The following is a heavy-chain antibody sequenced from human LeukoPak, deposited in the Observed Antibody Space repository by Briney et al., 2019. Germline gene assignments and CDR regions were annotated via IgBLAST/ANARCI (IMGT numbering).Heavy chain of an antibody. CDR3: ARHLKGSRLRYFDWLLTTHAFDI. CDR2: IYPGDSDT. J-gene: IGHJ3*02. CDR1: GYSFTSYW. D-gene: IGHD3-9*01. Sequence: GESLKISCKGSGYSFTSYWIGWVRQMPGKGLEWMGIIYPGDSDTRYSPSFQGQVTISADKSISTAYLQWSSLKASDTAMYYCARHLKGSRLRYFDWLLTTHAFDIWGQGTMVTDSS. V-gene: IGHV5-51*01.